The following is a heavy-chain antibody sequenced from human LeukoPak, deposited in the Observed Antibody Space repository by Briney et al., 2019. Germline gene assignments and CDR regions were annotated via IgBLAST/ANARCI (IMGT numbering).Heavy chain of an antibody. CDR1: RGFISSYY. J-gene: IGHJ1*01. CDR3: ARGSYYYDTSGYYGAEYFHH. V-gene: IGHV4-59*01. Sequence: SETLSLTCTVSRGFISSYYWSWLRQPPGKGLEWIGQIYYSGSTDYNPSLERRVTMSMDTSKNQVSLKLSSVTAADTAVYYCARGSYYYDTSGYYGAEYFHHWGQGTLVTVSS. D-gene: IGHD3-22*01. CDR2: IYYSGST.